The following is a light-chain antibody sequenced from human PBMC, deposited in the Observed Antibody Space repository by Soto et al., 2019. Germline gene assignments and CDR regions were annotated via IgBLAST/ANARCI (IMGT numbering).Light chain of an antibody. CDR2: EVV. V-gene: IGLV2-8*01. Sequence: QSALTQPPSASGSPGQSVTISCTGTKNDIGVYDFVSWYQHHPGKAPRLIIYEVVQRPSGVPDRFSGSKSGNTASLTVSGLQAADEADYHCASWDDSLNGVVFGGGTKVTVL. J-gene: IGLJ2*01. CDR1: KNDIGVYDF. CDR3: ASWDDSLNGVV.